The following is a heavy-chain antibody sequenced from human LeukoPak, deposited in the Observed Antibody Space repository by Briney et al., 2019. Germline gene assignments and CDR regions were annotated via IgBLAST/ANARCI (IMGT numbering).Heavy chain of an antibody. CDR3: ARRRYSSSWYY. V-gene: IGHV4-38-2*02. J-gene: IGHJ4*02. D-gene: IGHD6-13*01. CDR2: INHSGST. Sequence: PSETLSLTCTVSGYSISSGYYWNWIRQPPGKGLEWIGEINHSGSTNYNPSLKSRVTISVDTSKNQFSLKLSSVTAADTAVYYCARRRYSSSWYYWGQGTLVTVSS. CDR1: GYSISSGYY.